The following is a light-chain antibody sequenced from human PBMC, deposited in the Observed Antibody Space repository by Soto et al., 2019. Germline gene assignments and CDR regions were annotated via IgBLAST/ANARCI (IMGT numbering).Light chain of an antibody. CDR3: HQHNSYSGT. J-gene: IGKJ1*01. Sequence: SPSPLSLPPGESAPLSCRASQSVSSNYFAWYQKPADAPKLLIYDASTNRASGPPRLSSSRSAREFTLSISSLQADDFATYYCHQHNSYSGTFGQGTKVDI. CDR2: DAST. V-gene: IGKV3D-7*01. CDR1: QSVSSNY.